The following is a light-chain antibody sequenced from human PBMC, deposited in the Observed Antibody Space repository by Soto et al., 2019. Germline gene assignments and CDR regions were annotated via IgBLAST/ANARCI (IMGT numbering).Light chain of an antibody. V-gene: IGKV1-8*01. CDR2: AAS. CDR1: QGISSY. CDR3: QQRSSWPLT. Sequence: AIRITQSPSSLSASTGDRVTITCRASQGISSYLAWYQQRTGKPPKLLIYAASTLPSGVPSRFSGRGSGTDFSLTISRLEPEDFEVYSCQQRSSWPLTFGGGTKVDIK. J-gene: IGKJ4*01.